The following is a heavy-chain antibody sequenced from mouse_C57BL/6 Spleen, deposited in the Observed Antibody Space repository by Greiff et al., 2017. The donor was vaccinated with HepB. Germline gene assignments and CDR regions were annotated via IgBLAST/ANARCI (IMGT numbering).Heavy chain of an antibody. CDR1: GYTFTEYT. CDR3: ARHEAPLYYGSSYYAIDY. J-gene: IGHJ4*01. V-gene: IGHV1-62-2*01. Sequence: VQLQQSGAELVKPGASVKLSCKASGYTFTEYTIHWVKQRSGQGLEWIGWFYPGSGSIKYNEKFKDKATLTADKSSSTVYMELSRLTSEDSAVYFCARHEAPLYYGSSYYAIDYWGQGTSVTVSS. D-gene: IGHD1-1*01. CDR2: FYPGSGSI.